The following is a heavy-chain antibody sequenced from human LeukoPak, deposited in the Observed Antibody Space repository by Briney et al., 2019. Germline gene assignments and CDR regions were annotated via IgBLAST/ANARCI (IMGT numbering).Heavy chain of an antibody. D-gene: IGHD2-15*01. CDR1: GFTFISYG. V-gene: IGHV3-33*01. J-gene: IGHJ4*02. CDR3: ARDIGVVVAASMDY. CDR2: IWYDGSNK. Sequence: GRSLRLSCAASGFTFISYGMHSARQAPGKGLERVAVIWYDGSNKYYADSVKGRVTISRDNSKNTLYLQMNSLRAEDTAVYYCARDIGVVVAASMDYWGQGTLVTVSS.